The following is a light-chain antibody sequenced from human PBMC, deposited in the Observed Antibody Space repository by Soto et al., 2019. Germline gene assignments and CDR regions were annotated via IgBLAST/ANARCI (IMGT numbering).Light chain of an antibody. CDR2: RNN. Sequence: QSVLTQPPSASGTPGQRVTISCSGSSSNIGINYVYWYQQLPGTAPKLLIYRNNQRPSGVPGRFSGSKSATSASLAISGLRSEDEADYYCAAWDDSLKGVFGGGTKLTVL. J-gene: IGLJ2*01. CDR1: SSNIGINY. V-gene: IGLV1-47*01. CDR3: AAWDDSLKGV.